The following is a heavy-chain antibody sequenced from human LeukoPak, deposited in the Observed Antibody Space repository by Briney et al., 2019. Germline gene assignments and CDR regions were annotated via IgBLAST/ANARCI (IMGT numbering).Heavy chain of an antibody. J-gene: IGHJ4*02. Sequence: GASVKVSCKASGYTFTYRYLHWVRQAPGQALEWMGWISAYNGNTNYAQKLQGRVTMTTDTSTSTAYMELRSLRSDDTAVYYCARDEWLLSFDYWGQGTLVTVSS. CDR3: ARDEWLLSFDY. CDR1: GYTFTYRY. D-gene: IGHD6-19*01. CDR2: ISAYNGNT. V-gene: IGHV1-18*04.